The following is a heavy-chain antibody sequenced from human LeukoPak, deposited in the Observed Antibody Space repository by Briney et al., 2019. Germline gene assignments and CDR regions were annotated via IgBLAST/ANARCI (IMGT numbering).Heavy chain of an antibody. CDR3: AKAPYDYVWGSYRLTVGMDV. V-gene: IGHV3-23*01. CDR1: GFTFSSYA. Sequence: GGSLRLSCAASGFTFSSYAMSWVRQAPGKGLEWVSAISGSGGSTYYADSVKGRFTISGDNSKNTLYLQMNSLRAEDTAVYYCAKAPYDYVWGSYRLTVGMDVWGQGTTVTVS. CDR2: ISGSGGST. D-gene: IGHD3-16*02. J-gene: IGHJ6*02.